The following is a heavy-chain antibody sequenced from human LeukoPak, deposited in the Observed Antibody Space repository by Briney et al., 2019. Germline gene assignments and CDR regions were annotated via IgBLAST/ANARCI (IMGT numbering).Heavy chain of an antibody. CDR3: ARGGVVPAAINYFDH. CDR2: IWYDGSNK. Sequence: GGSLRLSCAASGFTFSSYGMHWVRQAPGKGLEWVAVIWYDGSNKYYADSVKGRFTISRDNSKNTLYLQMNSLRAEDTAVYYCARGGVVPAAINYFDHWGQGTLVTVSS. V-gene: IGHV3-33*01. CDR1: GFTFSSYG. J-gene: IGHJ4*02. D-gene: IGHD2-2*01.